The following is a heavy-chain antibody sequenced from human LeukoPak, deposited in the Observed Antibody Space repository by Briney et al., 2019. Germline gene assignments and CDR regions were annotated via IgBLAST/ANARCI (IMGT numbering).Heavy chain of an antibody. V-gene: IGHV4-59*01. J-gene: IGHJ6*02. D-gene: IGHD2-2*01. Sequence: SETLSLTCTVSGGSISSYYWSWIRQPPGKGLEWIGYISSSGSTNYNPSLKSRVTISVDTSNNQFSPKLSSVTAADTAVYYCARDMLEYCSRTTCYFYGMDVWGQGTTVTVSS. CDR1: GGSISSYY. CDR3: ARDMLEYCSRTTCYFYGMDV. CDR2: ISSSGST.